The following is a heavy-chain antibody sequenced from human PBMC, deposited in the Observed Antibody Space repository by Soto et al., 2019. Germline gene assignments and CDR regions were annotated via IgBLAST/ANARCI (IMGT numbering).Heavy chain of an antibody. J-gene: IGHJ4*02. D-gene: IGHD6-13*01. V-gene: IGHV1-46*03. CDR1: GYTFTSYY. CDR3: APVAAAGTDWAVFDY. CDR2: INPSGGST. Sequence: QVQLVQSGAEVKKPGASVKVSCKASGYTFTSYYMHWVRQAPGQGLEWMGIINPSGGSTSYAQKFQGRVTMTRDTSTSTVYMELSSLRSEDTAVYYCAPVAAAGTDWAVFDYWGQGTLVTVSS.